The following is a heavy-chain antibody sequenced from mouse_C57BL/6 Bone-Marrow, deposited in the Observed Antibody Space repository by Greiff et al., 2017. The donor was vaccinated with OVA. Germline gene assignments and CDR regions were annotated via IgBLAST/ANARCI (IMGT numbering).Heavy chain of an antibody. CDR2: IDPSDSYT. Sequence: QVQLQQPGAELVRPGTSVKLSCKASGYTFTSYWMHWVKQRPGQGLECIGVIDPSDSYTNYNQQFKGKATLTVDTSSSTAYMQLSSLTSEDSAVYYCADGYYGYAMDYWGQGTSVTVSS. J-gene: IGHJ4*01. CDR3: ADGYYGYAMDY. CDR1: GYTFTSYW. D-gene: IGHD2-3*01. V-gene: IGHV1-59*01.